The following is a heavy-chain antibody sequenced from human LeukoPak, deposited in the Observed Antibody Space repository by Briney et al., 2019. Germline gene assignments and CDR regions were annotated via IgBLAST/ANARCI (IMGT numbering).Heavy chain of an antibody. CDR1: GYTFTSYG. V-gene: IGHV1-18*01. CDR2: ISAYNGNT. CDR3: ARVDWNYASRMLSY. J-gene: IGHJ4*02. D-gene: IGHD1-7*01. Sequence: GASVKVSCKASGYTFTSYGISWVRQAPGQGLEWMGWISAYNGNTNYAQKLQGRVTMTTDTSTSTAYMELRSLRSDDTAVYYCARVDWNYASRMLSYWGQGTLVTVSS.